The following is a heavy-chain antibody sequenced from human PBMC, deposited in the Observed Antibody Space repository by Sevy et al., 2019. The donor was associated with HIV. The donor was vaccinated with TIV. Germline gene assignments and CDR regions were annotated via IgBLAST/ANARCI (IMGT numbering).Heavy chain of an antibody. J-gene: IGHJ4*02. CDR3: VREGITMIIARFFDF. CDR1: GGSIGNSNSY. V-gene: IGHV4-39*02. Sequence: SETLSLTCIVSGGSIGNSNSYWGWVRQPPGRGLEWIGTVYYNGDTYYKPSLKRRATISVDTSTNQFSLRLTSVTAADTAVYYGVREGITMIIARFFDFWGQGTLVTVSS. D-gene: IGHD3-22*01. CDR2: VYYNGDT.